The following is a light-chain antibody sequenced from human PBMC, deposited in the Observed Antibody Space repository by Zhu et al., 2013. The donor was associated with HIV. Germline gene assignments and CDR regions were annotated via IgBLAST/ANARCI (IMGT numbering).Light chain of an antibody. V-gene: IGKV2-24*01. CDR2: KIS. J-gene: IGKJ4*01. CDR3: MQGTYWPSLT. CDR1: QSLAHSDGNTY. Sequence: EIVLTQTPLSLFVALGQPASISCRSAQSLAHSDGNTYLSWLHQRPGQPPRLLIYKISDRFYGVPDRFSGSGSGTDFTLKISRVEAEDVGLYFCMQGTYWPSLTFGGGTKVEIK.